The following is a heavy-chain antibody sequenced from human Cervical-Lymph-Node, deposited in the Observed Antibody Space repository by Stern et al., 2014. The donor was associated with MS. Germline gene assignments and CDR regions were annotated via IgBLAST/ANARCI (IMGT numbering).Heavy chain of an antibody. V-gene: IGHV3-21*01. J-gene: IGHJ4*02. CDR1: GFTFSSSA. Sequence: EVQLVESGGGLVKPGGSLRLSCAASGFTFSSSAMNWVRQAPGKGLEWGSSISSGSTYIYYADSVKGRFTISRDDAKNSLYLQMNSLRVEDTAVYYCARPGDYPLAYWGQGTLVAVSS. CDR3: ARPGDYPLAY. D-gene: IGHD4-17*01. CDR2: ISSGSTYI.